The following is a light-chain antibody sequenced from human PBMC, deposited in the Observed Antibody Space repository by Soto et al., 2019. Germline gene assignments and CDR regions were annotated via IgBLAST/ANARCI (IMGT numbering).Light chain of an antibody. V-gene: IGLV2-14*01. CDR3: NSYTRIGAYV. CDR1: SSDVGGYEY. CDR2: DVT. Sequence: QSVLTQPASVSGSPGQSITISCTGTSSDVGGYEYVSWYQQHPGKAPKLMIYDVTNRPSGVSNRFSGSKSGNTASLTISGLQAEDEADYYSNSYTRIGAYVFGTGTKVTVL. J-gene: IGLJ1*01.